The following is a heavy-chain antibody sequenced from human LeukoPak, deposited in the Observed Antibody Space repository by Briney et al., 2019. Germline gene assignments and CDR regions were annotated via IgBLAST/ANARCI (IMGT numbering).Heavy chain of an antibody. D-gene: IGHD6-6*01. V-gene: IGHV4-34*01. CDR3: ARGISREVGIAARPWYFDY. CDR1: GGSFSGYY. CDR2: INHSGST. J-gene: IGHJ4*02. Sequence: PSETLSLTCAVYGGSFSGYYWSWIRQPPGKGLEWIGEINHSGSTNYNPSLKSRVTISVDTSKNQFSLKLSSMTAADTAVYYCARGISREVGIAARPWYFDYWGQGTLVTVSS.